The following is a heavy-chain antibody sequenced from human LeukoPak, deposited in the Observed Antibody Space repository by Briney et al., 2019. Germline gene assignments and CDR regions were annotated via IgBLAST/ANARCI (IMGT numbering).Heavy chain of an antibody. V-gene: IGHV1-18*01. CDR1: GYTFTSYG. Sequence: ASVKVSCKASGYTFTSYGISWVRQAPGQGLEWLGWISAYNGNTIYAQKLHDRVIMTTDTSTSTAYMELRSLRSDDTAVYYCARAGIVVVVAAQGDAFDIWGKGTMVTVSS. CDR2: ISAYNGNT. CDR3: ARAGIVVVVAAQGDAFDI. J-gene: IGHJ3*02. D-gene: IGHD2-15*01.